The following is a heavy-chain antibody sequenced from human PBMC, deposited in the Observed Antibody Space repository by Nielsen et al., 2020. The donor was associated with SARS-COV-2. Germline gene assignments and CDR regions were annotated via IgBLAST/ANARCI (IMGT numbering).Heavy chain of an antibody. CDR3: ARDGRSSSWYESYYFDY. J-gene: IGHJ4*02. Sequence: GGSLRLSCAASGFSFSSYWMRWVREAPGKGLEWVANIKQDGSEKYYVDSVKGRFTISRDNAKNSLYLQMNSLRAEDTAVYYCARDGRSSSWYESYYFDYWGQGTLVTVSS. CDR1: GFSFSSYW. D-gene: IGHD6-13*01. V-gene: IGHV3-7*03. CDR2: IKQDGSEK.